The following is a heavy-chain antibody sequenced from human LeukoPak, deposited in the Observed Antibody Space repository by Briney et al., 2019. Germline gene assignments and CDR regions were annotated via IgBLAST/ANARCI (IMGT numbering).Heavy chain of an antibody. Sequence: SETLSLTCTVSGGSISSHYWGWIRQPPGMGLEWVGSVHYTGNTYYNSSLSSRITISVDTSSNQFSLRLNSVTAADTALYYCARHDPFQYWGQGALVTVSS. CDR2: VHYTGNT. CDR1: GGSISSHY. J-gene: IGHJ4*02. CDR3: ARHDPFQY. V-gene: IGHV4-39*01.